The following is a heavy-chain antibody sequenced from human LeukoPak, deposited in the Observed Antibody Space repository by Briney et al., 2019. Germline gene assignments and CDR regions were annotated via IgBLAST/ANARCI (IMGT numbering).Heavy chain of an antibody. CDR1: GFTFSNYW. J-gene: IGHJ4*02. CDR3: ARDWSSGREYSGYINH. D-gene: IGHD5-12*01. V-gene: IGHV3-7*01. CDR2: INQDGSEK. Sequence: GGSLRLSCAASGFTFSNYWMKWVRQAPGKGLEWVANINQDGSEKSYVDSVKGRFIISRDNAKSSLYLQMNTLGAEDTAIYYCARDWSSGREYSGYINHWGQGTLVTVSS.